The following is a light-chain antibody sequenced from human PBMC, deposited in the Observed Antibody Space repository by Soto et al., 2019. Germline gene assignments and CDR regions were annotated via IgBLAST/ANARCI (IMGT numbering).Light chain of an antibody. J-gene: IGKJ5*01. CDR2: GAS. V-gene: IGKV3-11*02. CDR3: HQRTNWPAIT. Sequence: EIVLTQSPATLSLSPGETATLSCRASQSVSNYLAWYQHKPGQAPSLLIYGASNRATGGSARISGSGSGRDFSLTINSLEPEDSAVYYWHQRTNWPAITFGQGTRLEI. CDR1: QSVSNY.